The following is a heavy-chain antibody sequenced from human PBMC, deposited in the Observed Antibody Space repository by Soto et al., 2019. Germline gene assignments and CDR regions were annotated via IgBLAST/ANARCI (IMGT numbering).Heavy chain of an antibody. CDR2: IIPIFGTA. CDR1: GGAFSSYA. CDR3: AQTWITGTTDYYYYGMDV. D-gene: IGHD1-20*01. V-gene: IGHV1-69*06. J-gene: IGHJ6*04. Sequence: ASVKVSCKASGGAFSSYAISWVRQAPGQGLEWMGGIIPIFGTANYAQKFPGRVTITADKSTSTAYMELSSLRSDDTAVYYCAQTWITGTTDYYYYGMDVWGEGTTVTVSS.